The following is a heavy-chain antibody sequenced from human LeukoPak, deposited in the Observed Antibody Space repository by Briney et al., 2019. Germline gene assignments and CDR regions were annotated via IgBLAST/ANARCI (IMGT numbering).Heavy chain of an antibody. D-gene: IGHD5-18*01. Sequence: PSETLSLTCTVSGGSISSYYWSWIRQPPGKGLEWIGYIYYSGSTTYNPSLKSRVTISIDTSKNQFSLKLSSVTAADTAVYYCARDNVDTAMVMWFDPWGQGTLVTVSS. CDR3: ARDNVDTAMVMWFDP. V-gene: IGHV4-59*12. J-gene: IGHJ5*02. CDR1: GGSISSYY. CDR2: IYYSGST.